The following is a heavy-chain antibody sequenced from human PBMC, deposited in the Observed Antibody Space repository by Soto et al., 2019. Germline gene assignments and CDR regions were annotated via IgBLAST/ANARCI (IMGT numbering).Heavy chain of an antibody. D-gene: IGHD2-2*01. V-gene: IGHV1-69*01. CDR2: IIPLFGTA. Sequence: QVQLVQSGAEVRKPGSSVRVSCKASGGTFDAYTITWVRQAPGQGLEWMGGIIPLFGTANYAQKFQGRVTITAEESTTTAHMDLSSLRSEDTPVYFCARLGTKAMDVWGQGTTVTISS. CDR3: ARLGTKAMDV. J-gene: IGHJ6*02. CDR1: GGTFDAYT.